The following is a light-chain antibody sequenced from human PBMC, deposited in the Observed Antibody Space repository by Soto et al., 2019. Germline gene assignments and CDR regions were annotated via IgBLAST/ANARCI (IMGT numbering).Light chain of an antibody. CDR1: QSISSW. Sequence: DIQMTQSPSTLSASVGDRVTITCRASQSISSWLAWYQQKPGKAPNLLIHKASHLESGVPSRFSGSGSGTEFTLTISSLQPGDFATYYCQQYNSYTFGGGTKVDI. CDR2: KAS. V-gene: IGKV1-5*03. CDR3: QQYNSYT. J-gene: IGKJ4*01.